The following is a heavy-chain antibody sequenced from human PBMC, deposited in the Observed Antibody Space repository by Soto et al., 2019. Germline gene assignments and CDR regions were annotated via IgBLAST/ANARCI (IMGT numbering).Heavy chain of an antibody. Sequence: PGGLRLSCAASGFTFSSYSMNWVRQAPGKGLEWVSYISSSSSTIYYADSVKGRFTISRDNAKNSLYLQMNSLRDEDTAVYYCARDQGRSTSCYTARCAFDIWGQGTMVTVSS. D-gene: IGHD2-2*02. CDR1: GFTFSSYS. CDR2: ISSSSSTI. CDR3: ARDQGRSTSCYTARCAFDI. J-gene: IGHJ3*02. V-gene: IGHV3-48*02.